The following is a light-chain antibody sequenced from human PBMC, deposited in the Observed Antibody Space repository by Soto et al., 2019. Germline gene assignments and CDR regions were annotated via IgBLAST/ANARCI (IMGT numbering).Light chain of an antibody. CDR1: SSDVGAYDR. V-gene: IGLV2-14*01. CDR2: EVT. Sequence: QLVLTQPASVSGSPGQSISISCTGTSSDVGAYDRVSWYQHHPGKAPKLLIYEVTNRPSGVSTRFSGSKSANTASLTISGLQPEDEAGYYCASYTRVDSWVFGGGTKLTVL. J-gene: IGLJ3*02. CDR3: ASYTRVDSWV.